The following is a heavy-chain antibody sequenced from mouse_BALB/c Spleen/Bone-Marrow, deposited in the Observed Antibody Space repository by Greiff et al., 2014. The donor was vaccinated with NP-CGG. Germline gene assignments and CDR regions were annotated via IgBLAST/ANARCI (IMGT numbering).Heavy chain of an antibody. Sequence: VKLQQSGGGLVQPGGSLKLSCAASGFDFSGYWMSWVRQAPGRGLEWFGEINPDGVRLNYTPSLKDKFIISRDNAKNSLYLQVSKVRSEDTALYYCARNGVYWFPYLGQGTLVTVSA. D-gene: IGHD2-13*01. CDR2: INPDGVRL. CDR1: GFDFSGYW. CDR3: ARNGVYWFPY. J-gene: IGHJ3*01. V-gene: IGHV4-1*02.